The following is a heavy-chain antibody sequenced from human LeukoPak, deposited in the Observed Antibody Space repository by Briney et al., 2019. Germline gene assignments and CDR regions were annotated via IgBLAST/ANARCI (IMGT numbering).Heavy chain of an antibody. CDR3: TRYNNDHFDH. Sequence: LSLTCAVYGGSFSGYYWSWIRQPPGKGLEWVAVIAYDGSRAFYADSVKGRFTISRDNSKNTMSVQMDDLRAEDTAVYYCTRYNNDHFDHWGQGTLVTVSS. J-gene: IGHJ4*02. CDR1: GGSFSGYY. V-gene: IGHV3-33*08. CDR2: IAYDGSRA. D-gene: IGHD1-14*01.